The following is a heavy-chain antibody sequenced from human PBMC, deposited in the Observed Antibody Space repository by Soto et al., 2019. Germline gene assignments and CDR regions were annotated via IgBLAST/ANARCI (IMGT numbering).Heavy chain of an antibody. CDR2: XSSDGSNK. J-gene: IGHJ6*02. CDR3: XXXXXXXXXXXXXXXXXDV. Sequence: QVQLVESGGGVVQPGRSLRLSCAASGFTFSSYSMHWVRQAPGKGLXXXXXXSSDGSNKYYADSVKGRFTISRDNSKXXXXXXXXXXXXXXXXXXXXXXXXXXXXXXXXXXXXXDVWGQGTTVTVSS. CDR1: GFTFSSYS. V-gene: IGHV3-30-3*01.